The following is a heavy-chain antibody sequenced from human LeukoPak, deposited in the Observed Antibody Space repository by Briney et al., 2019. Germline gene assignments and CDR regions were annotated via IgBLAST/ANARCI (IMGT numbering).Heavy chain of an antibody. CDR3: ARNYYGSGSYYDFDY. CDR2: INAGNGNT. D-gene: IGHD3-10*01. CDR1: GYSFTSYA. V-gene: IGHV1-3*01. J-gene: IGHJ4*02. Sequence: ASVKVSCKASGYSFTSYAMHWVRQAPGQRLEWMGWINAGNGNTKYSQKFQGRVTITRDTSASTAYMELSSLRSEDTAVYYCARNYYGSGSYYDFDYWGQGTLVPVS.